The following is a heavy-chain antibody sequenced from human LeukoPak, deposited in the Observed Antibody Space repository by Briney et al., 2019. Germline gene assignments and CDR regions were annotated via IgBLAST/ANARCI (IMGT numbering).Heavy chain of an antibody. CDR3: ARDYVLLWFGVPTGAFDI. CDR1: GSSISSYY. CDR2: IYTSGST. V-gene: IGHV4-4*07. Sequence: PSETLSLTCTVPGSSISSYYWSWIRQPAGKGLEWIGRIYTSGSTNYNPSLKSRVTMSVDTSKNQFSLKLSSVTAADTAVYYCARDYVLLWFGVPTGAFDIWGQGTMVTVSS. J-gene: IGHJ3*02. D-gene: IGHD3-10*01.